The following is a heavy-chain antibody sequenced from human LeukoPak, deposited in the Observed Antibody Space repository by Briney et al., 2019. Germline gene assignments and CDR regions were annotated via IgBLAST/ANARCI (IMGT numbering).Heavy chain of an antibody. V-gene: IGHV3-23*01. CDR3: AKDLYGSGEYYYYYYGMDV. J-gene: IGHJ6*02. CDR1: GFTFSSYA. CDR2: ISGSGGST. Sequence: QAGGSLRLSCAASGFTFSSYAMGWVRQAPGKGLEWVSAISGSGGSTYYADSVKGRFTISRDNSKNTLYLQMNSLRAEDTAIYYCAKDLYGSGEYYYYYYGMDVWGQGTTVTVSS. D-gene: IGHD3-10*01.